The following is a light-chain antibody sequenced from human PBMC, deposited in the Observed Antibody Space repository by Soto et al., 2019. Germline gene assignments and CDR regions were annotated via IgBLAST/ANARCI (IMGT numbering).Light chain of an antibody. CDR2: GAS. CDR1: QVVSSTY. V-gene: IGKV3-20*01. J-gene: IGKJ4*01. CDR3: QQYGISPCP. Sequence: VFTKSTCTRSLSPGARATLSCRASQVVSSTYLSWYQQRPGQAPRLLIYGASSRATGIPDRLSVGGSETDFTLTISRLEYEDSAVYYCQQYGISPCPFGAGTKVDIK.